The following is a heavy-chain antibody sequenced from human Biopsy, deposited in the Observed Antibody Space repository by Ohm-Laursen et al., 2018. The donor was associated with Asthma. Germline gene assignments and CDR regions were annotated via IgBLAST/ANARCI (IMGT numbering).Heavy chain of an antibody. D-gene: IGHD3-10*01. CDR3: ARDVVWFREVGGMDV. Sequence: RSLRLSCAASGFTLTTYAIHWVRQAPGKGLEWVAAISYDGSTKYSADSVKGRFIVSRDISKNILSLQMNSLRPEDTAVYYCARDVVWFREVGGMDVWGQGTTVTVSS. V-gene: IGHV3-30*03. CDR1: GFTLTTYA. J-gene: IGHJ6*02. CDR2: ISYDGSTK.